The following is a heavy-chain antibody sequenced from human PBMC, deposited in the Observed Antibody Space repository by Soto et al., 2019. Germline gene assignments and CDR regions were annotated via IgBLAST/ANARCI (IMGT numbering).Heavy chain of an antibody. J-gene: IGHJ5*02. CDR2: INPNSGGT. CDR1: GYTFTGYY. CDR3: ARSRWPKSANWFDP. Sequence: QVQLVQSGAEVKKPGASVKVSCKASGYTFTGYYMHWVRQAPGQGLEWMGWINPNSGGTNYAQKFQGRGTRRRDTSISPAYMELSRLRSDDTAVYYCARSRWPKSANWFDPWGQGTLVTVSS. V-gene: IGHV1-2*02. D-gene: IGHD2-15*01.